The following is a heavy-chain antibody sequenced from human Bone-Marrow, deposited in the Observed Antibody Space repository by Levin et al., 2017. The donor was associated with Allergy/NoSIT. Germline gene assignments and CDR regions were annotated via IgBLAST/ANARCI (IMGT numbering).Heavy chain of an antibody. J-gene: IGHJ4*02. D-gene: IGHD2-21*02. CDR1: GFTFSSYA. V-gene: IGHV3-23*01. CDR3: AKPIATGHIVVVTARGLFDY. Sequence: GGSLRLSCAASGFTFSSYAMSWVRQAPGKGLEWVSAISGSGGSTYYADSVKGRFTISRDNSKNTLYLQMNSLRAEDTAVYYCAKPIATGHIVVVTARGLFDYWGQGTLVTVSS. CDR2: ISGSGGST.